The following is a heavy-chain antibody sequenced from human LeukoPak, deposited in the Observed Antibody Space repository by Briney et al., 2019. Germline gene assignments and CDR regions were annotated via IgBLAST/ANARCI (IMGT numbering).Heavy chain of an antibody. Sequence: PGGSLRLSCAASGFTFDDYAMHWVRQAPGKGLEWVSGISWNSGSIGYADSVKGRFTISRDNAKNSLYLQMNSLRAEDTALYYCAKGLDPLIWFGEFNNWFDPWGQGTLVTVSS. CDR2: ISWNSGSI. V-gene: IGHV3-9*01. CDR3: AKGLDPLIWFGEFNNWFDP. J-gene: IGHJ5*02. D-gene: IGHD3-10*01. CDR1: GFTFDDYA.